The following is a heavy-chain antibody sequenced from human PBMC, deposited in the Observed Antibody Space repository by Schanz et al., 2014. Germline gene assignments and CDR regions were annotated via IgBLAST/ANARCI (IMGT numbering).Heavy chain of an antibody. CDR2: MIGSGSSV. CDR1: GFTFSTYW. Sequence: VQLVESGGGLVKPGGSLRLSCAASGFTFSTYWMHWVRQAPGKGLEWVSRMIGSGSSVFYADSVKGRFTISRDNLKNTVYLQMNSLRAGDTAVYYCARARSWTDYWGQGTLVTVSS. V-gene: IGHV3-23*04. J-gene: IGHJ4*02. CDR3: ARARSWTDY. D-gene: IGHD6-13*01.